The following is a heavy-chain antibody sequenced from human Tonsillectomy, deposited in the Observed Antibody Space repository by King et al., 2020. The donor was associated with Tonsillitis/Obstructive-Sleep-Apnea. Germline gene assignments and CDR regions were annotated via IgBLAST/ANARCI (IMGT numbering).Heavy chain of an antibody. CDR2: ITSSCSKI. D-gene: IGHD3-22*01. V-gene: IGHV3-48*03. CDR1: GFTFSSYE. J-gene: IGHJ6*02. Sequence: VQLVESGGGLVKPGVSLKLSCAASGFTFSSYEMNWVRQAPGKWLEWVSYITSSCSKIYYADSVKGRFTISRDNAKNTLSLQMNSLRAEDTAVYYCARENSSSGFYYYGMDVWGQGTTVTVSS. CDR3: ARENSSSGFYYYGMDV.